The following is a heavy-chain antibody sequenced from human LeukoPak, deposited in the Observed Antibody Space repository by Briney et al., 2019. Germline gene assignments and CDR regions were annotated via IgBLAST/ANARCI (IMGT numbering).Heavy chain of an antibody. CDR3: ANALGGGNTWYYFDC. Sequence: WGSLRLSCAASGFTFSSYAMSWVRQAPGKGLEWVASLSGSGGSPNYANSVKGRFTISRDNSKNTLYLQMNSLRAEATAVYYCANALGGGNTWYYFDCWGQGTLVTVSS. J-gene: IGHJ4*02. D-gene: IGHD6-13*01. CDR2: LSGSGGSP. V-gene: IGHV3-23*01. CDR1: GFTFSSYA.